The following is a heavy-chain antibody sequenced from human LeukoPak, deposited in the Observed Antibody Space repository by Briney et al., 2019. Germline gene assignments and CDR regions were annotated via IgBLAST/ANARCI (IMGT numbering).Heavy chain of an antibody. D-gene: IGHD6-19*01. J-gene: IGHJ4*02. CDR2: INHSGST. CDR3: ARQAVAGNGFDY. Sequence: SETLSLTCAVYGGSFSGYYWSWIRQPPGKGLEWIGEINHSGSTNYNPSLKSRVTISVDTSKNQFSLKLSSVTAADTAVYYCARQAVAGNGFDYWGQGTLVTVS. V-gene: IGHV4-34*01. CDR1: GGSFSGYY.